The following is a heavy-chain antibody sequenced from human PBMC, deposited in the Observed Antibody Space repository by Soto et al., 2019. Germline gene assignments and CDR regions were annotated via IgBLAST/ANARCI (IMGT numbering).Heavy chain of an antibody. D-gene: IGHD4-17*01. Sequence: GGSLRLSCKGYGFTFSSYAIQWDRQAPGKGLEWVAAISDDGTNKHTADSVKGRFTISRDNSRNTVYLQVNSLRVEDTAVYYCVRRLTTTVNAMGYWGQGTTVTVSS. CDR3: VRRLTTTVNAMGY. CDR2: ISDDGTNK. CDR1: GFTFSSYA. V-gene: IGHV3-30-3*01. J-gene: IGHJ4*02.